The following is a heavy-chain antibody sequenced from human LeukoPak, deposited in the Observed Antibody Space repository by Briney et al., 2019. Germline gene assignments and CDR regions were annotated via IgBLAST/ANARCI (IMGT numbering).Heavy chain of an antibody. D-gene: IGHD1-26*01. CDR3: ARVGGSYSPLHY. CDR2: INTDGTST. Sequence: GGSLRLSCAASGFTFSSYWMHWVRQAPGKGLVWVSRINTDGTSTSYADSVKGRFTISRDNAKNTLYLQMNSLRAEDTAVYYCARVGGSYSPLHYWGQGTLVTVSS. CDR1: GFTFSSYW. V-gene: IGHV3-74*01. J-gene: IGHJ4*02.